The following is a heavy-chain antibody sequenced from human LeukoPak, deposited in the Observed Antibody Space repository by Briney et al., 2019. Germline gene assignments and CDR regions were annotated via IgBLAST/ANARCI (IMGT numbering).Heavy chain of an antibody. CDR2: IIPIFGTA. J-gene: IGHJ6*03. V-gene: IGHV1-69*13. D-gene: IGHD2-2*01. CDR3: ARSRYCSSTSCYDDHYYYMDV. Sequence: SVKVSCKASGGTFSSYAISWVRQAPGQGLEWMGGIIPIFGTANYAQKFQGRVTITADESTSTAYMELSSLRSEDTAVYYCARSRYCSSTSCYDDHYYYMDVWGKGTTVTVSS. CDR1: GGTFSSYA.